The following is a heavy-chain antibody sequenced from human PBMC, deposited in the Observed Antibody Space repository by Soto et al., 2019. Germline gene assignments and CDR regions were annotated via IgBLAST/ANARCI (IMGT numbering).Heavy chain of an antibody. CDR2: IIPIFGTA. Sequence: ASVKVSCKASGGTFSSYAISWVRQAPGQGLGWMGGIIPIFGTANYAQKLQGRVTITADESTSTAYMELSSLRSEDTAVYYCERGTRGSVLLDAFDIWGQGTMVTV. V-gene: IGHV1-69*13. J-gene: IGHJ3*02. CDR1: GGTFSSYA. D-gene: IGHD3-10*01. CDR3: ERGTRGSVLLDAFDI.